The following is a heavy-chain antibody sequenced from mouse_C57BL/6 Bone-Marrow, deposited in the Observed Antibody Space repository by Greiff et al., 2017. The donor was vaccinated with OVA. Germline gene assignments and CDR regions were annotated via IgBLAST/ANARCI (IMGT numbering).Heavy chain of an antibody. J-gene: IGHJ1*03. CDR3: ARSGGIITTVVATRCFDV. CDR2: IYPGSGNT. CDR1: GYTFTDYY. D-gene: IGHD1-1*01. Sequence: QVQLQQSGAELVRPGASVKLSCKASGYTFTDYYINWVKQRPGQGLEWIARIYPGSGNTYYNEKFKGKATLTAEKSSSTAYMQLSSLTSEDSAVYFCARSGGIITTVVATRCFDVWGTGTTVTVSS. V-gene: IGHV1-76*01.